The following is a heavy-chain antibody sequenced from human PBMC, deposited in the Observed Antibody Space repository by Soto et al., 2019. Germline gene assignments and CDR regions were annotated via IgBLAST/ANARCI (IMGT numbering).Heavy chain of an antibody. Sequence: GGSLRLSCAASGFTFDDYTMHWVRQAPGKGLEWVSLISWDGGSTYYADSVKGRFTISRDNSKNSLYLQMNSLRTEDTALYYCAKDWGMTGYFHGMDVWGQGTTVTVSS. CDR3: AKDWGMTGYFHGMDV. V-gene: IGHV3-43*01. CDR2: ISWDGGST. J-gene: IGHJ6*02. D-gene: IGHD3-9*01. CDR1: GFTFDDYT.